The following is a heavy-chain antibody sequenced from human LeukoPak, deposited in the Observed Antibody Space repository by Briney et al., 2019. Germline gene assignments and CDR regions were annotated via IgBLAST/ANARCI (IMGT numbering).Heavy chain of an antibody. CDR1: GYSFTTYW. Sequence: GESLKISCKGSGYSFTTYWIGWVRQMPGKGLEWMGIIYPDDSDTRYSPSFQGQVTISADKSISTAYLQWSSLKASDTAMYYCARRGGIVGSELSIWGQGTLVTVSS. V-gene: IGHV5-51*01. CDR3: ARRGGIVGSELSI. CDR2: IYPDDSDT. J-gene: IGHJ4*02. D-gene: IGHD1-26*01.